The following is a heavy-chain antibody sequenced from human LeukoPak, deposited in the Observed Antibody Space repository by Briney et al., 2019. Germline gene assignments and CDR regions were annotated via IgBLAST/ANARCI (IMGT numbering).Heavy chain of an antibody. D-gene: IGHD1-26*01. V-gene: IGHV4-59*01. Sequence: SETLSLTCTVSGGSISGYYWSWIRQPPGEGLEWIGYISYSGNTNYNPSLKSRVTISVDTSKNQFSLKLSSVTAADTAVYYCARSRSGNYPLFDYWGQGNLVTVSS. CDR2: ISYSGNT. J-gene: IGHJ4*02. CDR1: GGSISGYY. CDR3: ARSRSGNYPLFDY.